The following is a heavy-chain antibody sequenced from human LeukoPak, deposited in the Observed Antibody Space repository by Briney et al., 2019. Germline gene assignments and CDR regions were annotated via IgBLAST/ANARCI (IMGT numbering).Heavy chain of an antibody. D-gene: IGHD3-9*01. CDR3: ARDHYDILTGRRDIYYYYGMDV. V-gene: IGHV4-39*07. Sequence: PSETLSLTCTVSGGSISNNNYYWAWIRQPPGKGLECIGSIYYSGSPYYNPSLKSRVTISVDTSKNQFSLKLSSVTAADTAVYYCARDHYDILTGRRDIYYYYGMDVWGQGTTVTVSS. J-gene: IGHJ6*02. CDR1: GGSISNNNYY. CDR2: IYYSGSP.